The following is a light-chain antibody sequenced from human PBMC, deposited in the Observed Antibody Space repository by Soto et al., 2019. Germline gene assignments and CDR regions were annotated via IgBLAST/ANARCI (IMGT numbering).Light chain of an antibody. CDR1: QGISTY. CDR2: AAS. V-gene: IGKV1-39*01. CDR3: QQSYSTTWT. Sequence: DIQMTQSPSSLSASVGDRVTITCRASQGISTYLNWYHQKPGKAPKLLIYAASSLQSGVPSRFSGSGSETDFTLTISSLQPEDFATYSCQQSYSTTWTFGQGTKVEIQ. J-gene: IGKJ1*01.